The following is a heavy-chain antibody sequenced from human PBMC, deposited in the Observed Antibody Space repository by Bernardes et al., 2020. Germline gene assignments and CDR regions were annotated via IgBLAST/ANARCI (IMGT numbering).Heavy chain of an antibody. CDR2: RNPNSGNT. V-gene: IGHV1-8*01. Sequence: ASVKVSCKASGYTFTSYDINWVRQATGQGLEWMGWRNPNSGNTGYAQKFQGRVTMTRNTSISTAYMELSSLRSEDTAVYYCARAQLVPYYYYGMDVWGQGTTVTVSS. D-gene: IGHD6-6*01. J-gene: IGHJ6*02. CDR1: GYTFTSYD. CDR3: ARAQLVPYYYYGMDV.